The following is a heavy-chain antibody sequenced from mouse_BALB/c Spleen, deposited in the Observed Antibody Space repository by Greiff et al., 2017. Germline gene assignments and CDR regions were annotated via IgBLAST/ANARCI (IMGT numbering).Heavy chain of an antibody. V-gene: IGHV1-12*01. Sequence: LQQSGAELVRSGASVKMSCKASGYTFTSYNMHWVKQTPGQGLEWIGYIYPGNGGTNYNQKFKGKATLTADTSSSTAYMQISSLTSEDSAVYFCARVGIYYDYDGYAMDYWGQGTSVTVSS. CDR3: ARVGIYYDYDGYAMDY. CDR1: GYTFTSYN. D-gene: IGHD2-4*01. CDR2: IYPGNGGT. J-gene: IGHJ4*01.